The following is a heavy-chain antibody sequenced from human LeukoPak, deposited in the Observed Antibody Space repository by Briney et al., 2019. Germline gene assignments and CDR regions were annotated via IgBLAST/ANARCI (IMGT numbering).Heavy chain of an antibody. CDR2: ISYGGSNK. Sequence: GRSLRLSCAASGFTFSSYGMHWVRQAPGKGLEWVAVISYGGSNKYYADSVKGRFTISRDNSKNTLYLQMNSLRAEDTAVYYCAKDLYYDSSGYYIGYFDYWGQGTLVTVSS. CDR3: AKDLYYDSSGYYIGYFDY. V-gene: IGHV3-30*18. J-gene: IGHJ4*02. CDR1: GFTFSSYG. D-gene: IGHD3-22*01.